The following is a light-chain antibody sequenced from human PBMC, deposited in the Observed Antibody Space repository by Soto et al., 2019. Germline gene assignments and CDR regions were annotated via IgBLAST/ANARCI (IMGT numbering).Light chain of an antibody. CDR3: QQRRSWPLT. J-gene: IGKJ4*01. V-gene: IGKV3-11*01. CDR1: QSISSY. Sequence: EIVLTQSPATLSLSPGERATLSCRASQSISSYLAWYQQKPGQAPRLLIYDGSNRATDIPARFSGSGSETDSTLTISSLEPEDFASYYCQQRRSWPLTFGGGTKVEIK. CDR2: DGS.